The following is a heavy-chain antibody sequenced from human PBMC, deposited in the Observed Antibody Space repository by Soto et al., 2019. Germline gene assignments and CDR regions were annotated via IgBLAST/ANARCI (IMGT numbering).Heavy chain of an antibody. Sequence: QVQLVESGGGVVQPGRSLRLSCAASGFTFSSYGMNWVRQALGKGLEWVAVISYDGSNKYYADSVKGRFTISRDSSKNMLYLQMNSLRAEDTAVYYCAKEDSSSWHYYYGMDVWGQGTTVTVSS. CDR2: ISYDGSNK. D-gene: IGHD6-13*01. CDR1: GFTFSSYG. J-gene: IGHJ6*02. CDR3: AKEDSSSWHYYYGMDV. V-gene: IGHV3-30*18.